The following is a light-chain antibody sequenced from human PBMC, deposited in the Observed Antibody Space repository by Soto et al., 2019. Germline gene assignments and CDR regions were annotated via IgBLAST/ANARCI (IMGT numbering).Light chain of an antibody. Sequence: EIVMTQSPATLSVSPGARATLSCRASQSVSSNLAWYQQKPGQAPRLLIYGASTRATGIPARFSGSGSGTEFTLTISSRQSEDFAVYYCQQYNNWPPYTFGQGTKLAIK. CDR3: QQYNNWPPYT. CDR2: GAS. J-gene: IGKJ2*01. V-gene: IGKV3-15*01. CDR1: QSVSSN.